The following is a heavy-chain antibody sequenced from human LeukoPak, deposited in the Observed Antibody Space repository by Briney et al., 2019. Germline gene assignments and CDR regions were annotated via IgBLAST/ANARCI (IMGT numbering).Heavy chain of an antibody. CDR3: TTEKTLYCSSTSCLNWFDP. V-gene: IGHV3-15*01. Sequence: GGSLRLSCAASGFTFSNAGMSWVRQAPGKGLEWVGRINSKTGGGTTDYAAQVTGRFTSTRDDSKNTLYLQMNSLKTEDTAVYYCTTEKTLYCSSTSCLNWFDPWGQGTLVTVSS. D-gene: IGHD2-2*01. J-gene: IGHJ5*02. CDR1: GFTFSNAG. CDR2: INSKTGGGTT.